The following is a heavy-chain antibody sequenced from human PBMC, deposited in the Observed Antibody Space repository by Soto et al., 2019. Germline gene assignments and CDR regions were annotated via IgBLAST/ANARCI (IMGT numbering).Heavy chain of an antibody. J-gene: IGHJ5*02. D-gene: IGHD4-17*01. Sequence: QVQLVQSGAEVKKPGSSVKVSCKASGGTFSSYTISWVRQAPGQGLEWMGRIIPILGIANYAQKFQGRVTLSAPKYXSTAHMELSSLRSEDTAVYYCARGPNLGTYGWFDPWGQGTLVTVSS. CDR3: ARGPNLGTYGWFDP. CDR2: IIPILGIA. CDR1: GGTFSSYT. V-gene: IGHV1-69*02.